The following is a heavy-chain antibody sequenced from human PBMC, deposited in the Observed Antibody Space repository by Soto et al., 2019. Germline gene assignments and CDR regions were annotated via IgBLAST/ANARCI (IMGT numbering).Heavy chain of an antibody. Sequence: PSGTLSLTCLVSGFPISSPYSWGWIRQPPGKGLEWIGSISHTGTTSYSPSLTSRVSISVDTSKNQVSLKLTSVTAADTAVYFCARVTMVIRDSDHFGVDVWGHGTTVTVSS. V-gene: IGHV4-38-2*02. CDR2: ISHTGTT. J-gene: IGHJ6*02. CDR3: ARVTMVIRDSDHFGVDV. CDR1: GFPISSPYS. D-gene: IGHD4-17*01.